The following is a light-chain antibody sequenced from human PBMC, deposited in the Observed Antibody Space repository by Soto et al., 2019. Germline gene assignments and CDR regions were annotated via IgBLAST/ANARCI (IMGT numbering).Light chain of an antibody. CDR2: GAY. CDR1: QSVASN. J-gene: IGKJ3*01. CDR3: HQYNKWPPFS. V-gene: IGKV3-15*01. Sequence: EIVMTQSPATLSVSPGERATLSCRASQSVASNLAWYQQKPGQAPRLLIYGAYTRTTGIPARFSGSGSGTEFTLTISSLQSEDFAVYYGHQYNKWPPFSFGSGTKVDIK.